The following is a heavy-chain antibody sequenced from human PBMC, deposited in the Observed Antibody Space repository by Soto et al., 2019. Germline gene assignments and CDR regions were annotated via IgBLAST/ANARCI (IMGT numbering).Heavy chain of an antibody. Sequence: SVKVSCKASGGTFSRYTISWVLQAPGQGLEWMGRIIPILDIPNYAQNFQGRVTITADKSTSTAYMELSSLRSDDTAVYYCASHFTGVLVLGASPPGGDNYGWDVWG. D-gene: IGHD2-15*01. CDR1: GGTFSRYT. V-gene: IGHV1-69*02. CDR3: ASHFTGVLVLGASPPGGDNYGWDV. CDR2: IIPILDIP. J-gene: IGHJ6*02.